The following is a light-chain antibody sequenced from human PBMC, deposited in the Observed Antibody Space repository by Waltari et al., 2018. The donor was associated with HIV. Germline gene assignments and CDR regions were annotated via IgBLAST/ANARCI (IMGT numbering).Light chain of an antibody. CDR3: QQYNSYSQT. CDR2: KAS. CDR1: QSISSW. Sequence: IQMTQSPFTLSASVGDRVTITCRASQSISSWLAWYQQKPGKAPKLLIYKASSLESGVPSRFSGSGSGTEFTLTISSLQPDDFATYYCQQYNSYSQTFGQGTKVEIK. V-gene: IGKV1-5*03. J-gene: IGKJ1*01.